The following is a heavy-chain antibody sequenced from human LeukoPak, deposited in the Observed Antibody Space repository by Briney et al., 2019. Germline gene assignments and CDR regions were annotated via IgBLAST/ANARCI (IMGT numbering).Heavy chain of an antibody. D-gene: IGHD2-2*01. CDR1: GYTFTGYY. J-gene: IGHJ6*02. CDR2: INPSSGGT. CDR3: ARDCSSTSCYVYGVDV. V-gene: IGHV1-2*06. Sequence: ASVKVSCKASGYTFTGYYMHWVRQAPGQGLEWVGRINPSSGGTNYAQKFQGRVTMTRDTSISTAYMELSRLRSDDTAVYYCARDCSSTSCYVYGVDVWGQGTTVTVSS.